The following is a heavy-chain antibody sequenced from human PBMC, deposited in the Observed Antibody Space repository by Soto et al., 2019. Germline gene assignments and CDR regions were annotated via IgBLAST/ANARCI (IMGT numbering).Heavy chain of an antibody. CDR3: TRRIVVVTYDAFDI. J-gene: IGHJ3*02. V-gene: IGHV1-18*01. Sequence: GASVKVSCKASGYTFTSYGISWVRQAPGQGLEWMGWISAYNGNTNYAQKPQGRVTMTTDTSTSTAYMELRSLRSDDTAVYYCTRRIVVVTYDAFDIWGQGTMVTVSS. CDR1: GYTFTSYG. D-gene: IGHD3-22*01. CDR2: ISAYNGNT.